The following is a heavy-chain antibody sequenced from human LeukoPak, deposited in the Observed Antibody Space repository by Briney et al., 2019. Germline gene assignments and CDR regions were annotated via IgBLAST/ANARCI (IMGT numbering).Heavy chain of an antibody. D-gene: IGHD2-15*01. Sequence: SETLSLTCTVSGGSISSSSYYWGWIRQPPGKGLEWIGSIYYSGSTYYNPSLKSRVTISVDTSKNQFSLKLSSVTAADTAVYYCARVRGTIVVVVAAISKPPSYFDYWGQGTLVTVSS. CDR1: GGSISSSSYY. V-gene: IGHV4-39*07. CDR3: ARVRGTIVVVVAAISKPPSYFDY. J-gene: IGHJ4*02. CDR2: IYYSGST.